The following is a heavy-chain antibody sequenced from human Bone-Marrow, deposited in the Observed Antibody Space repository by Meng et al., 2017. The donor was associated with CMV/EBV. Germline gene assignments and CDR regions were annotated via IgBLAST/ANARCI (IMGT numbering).Heavy chain of an antibody. CDR3: ARDGSLDP. CDR1: GFTFSSYA. Sequence: GGSLRLSCAASGFTFSSYAMHWVRQAPGKGLEWVAVISYDGSNKYYADSVKGRFTISRDNAKNSLYLQMNSLRAEDTAVYYCARDGSLDPCGQGTLVTVSS. J-gene: IGHJ5*02. CDR2: ISYDGSNK. V-gene: IGHV3-30*04.